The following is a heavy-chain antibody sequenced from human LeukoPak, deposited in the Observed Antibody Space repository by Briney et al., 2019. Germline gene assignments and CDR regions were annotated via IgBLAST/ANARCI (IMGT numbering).Heavy chain of an antibody. J-gene: IGHJ4*02. D-gene: IGHD6-13*01. V-gene: IGHV4-59*06. CDR1: GGSIRNYG. Sequence: ASETLSLTCTVSGGSIRNYGWNWIRQSPGKGLEWIGYIYHNGNTQYNPSLKSRLIISVDTSKNQFSLKLNSVTAADTAVCYCARGPRWSGGNRGQGILVVVSS. CDR3: ARGPRWSGGN. CDR2: IYHNGNT.